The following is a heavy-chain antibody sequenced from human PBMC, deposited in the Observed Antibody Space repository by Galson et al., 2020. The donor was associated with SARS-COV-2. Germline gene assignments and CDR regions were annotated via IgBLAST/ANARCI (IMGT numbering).Heavy chain of an antibody. V-gene: IGHV2-70*11. D-gene: IGHD3-9*01. Sequence: SGPTLVKPTQTLTLTCTFSGFSLSTSGMCVSWIRQPPGKALEWLARIDWDDDKYYSTSLKTRLTISKDTSKNQVVLTMTNMDPVDTATYYCARTKYDSVTGSTQLLDYWGRGTLATVSS. J-gene: IGHJ4*02. CDR1: GFSLSTSGMC. CDR2: IDWDDDK. CDR3: ARTKYDSVTGSTQLLDY.